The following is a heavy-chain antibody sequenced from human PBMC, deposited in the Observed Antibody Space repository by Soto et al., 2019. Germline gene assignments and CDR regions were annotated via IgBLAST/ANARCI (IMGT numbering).Heavy chain of an antibody. D-gene: IGHD2-2*01. CDR3: ARHVVPAANYFAY. Sequence: SETLSLTCTVSGGSFSPNYWSWIRQPPGKGLEWVGYIYYGGTTSYNPSLQSRVTISVDTSKNQFSLKLSSVTVADTAVYYCARHVVPAANYFAYWGQGTLVTVSS. J-gene: IGHJ4*02. CDR2: IYYGGTT. CDR1: GGSFSPNY. V-gene: IGHV4-59*08.